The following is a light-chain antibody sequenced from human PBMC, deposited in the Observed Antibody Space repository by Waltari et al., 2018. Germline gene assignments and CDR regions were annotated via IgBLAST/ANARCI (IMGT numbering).Light chain of an antibody. V-gene: IGKV3-15*01. CDR1: QSVTTN. Sequence: EIVMTQSPATLSVSPGERAILSCRASQSVTTNLAGYQQKPGQAPRLLIYGASTRATDIPARFSGSGSGTEFTLTISSLQSEDCAVYYCHQYNDGPPFNFGQGTKLEIK. J-gene: IGKJ2*01. CDR2: GAS. CDR3: HQYNDGPPFN.